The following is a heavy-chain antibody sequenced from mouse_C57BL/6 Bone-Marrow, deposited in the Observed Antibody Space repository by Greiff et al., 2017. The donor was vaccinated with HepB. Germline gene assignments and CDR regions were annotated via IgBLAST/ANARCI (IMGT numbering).Heavy chain of an antibody. CDR2: INPNNGGT. V-gene: IGHV1-26*01. Sequence: EVQLQQSGPELVKPGASVKISCKASGYTFTDYYMNWVKQSHGKSLEWIGDINPNNGGTSYNQKFKGKATLTVDKSSSTAYMELRSLTSEDSAVYYCARRALGLYYPYYWGQGTTLTVSS. CDR3: ARRALGLYYPYY. J-gene: IGHJ2*01. D-gene: IGHD1-1*01. CDR1: GYTFTDYY.